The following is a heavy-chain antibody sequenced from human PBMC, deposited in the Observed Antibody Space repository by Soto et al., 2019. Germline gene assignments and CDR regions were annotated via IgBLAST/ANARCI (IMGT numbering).Heavy chain of an antibody. V-gene: IGHV3-64*01. CDR2: ISSNGGST. Sequence: GVSMRLSCAAAGLTFSSYSMHWVRQNTGKGLEYVSAISSNGGSTYYANSVKGRFTISRDNSKNTLYLQMGSLRAEDMAVYYCARKSNYYYHGMDVWGQGTTVTVSS. D-gene: IGHD4-4*01. J-gene: IGHJ6*02. CDR3: ARKSNYYYHGMDV. CDR1: GLTFSSYS.